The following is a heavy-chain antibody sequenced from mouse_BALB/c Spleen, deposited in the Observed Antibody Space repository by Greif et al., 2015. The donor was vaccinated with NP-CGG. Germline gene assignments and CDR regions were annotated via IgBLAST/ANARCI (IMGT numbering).Heavy chain of an antibody. CDR3: ARVIYYYGSSYENAY. Sequence: EVKLMESGGGLVKPGGSLKLSCAASGFTFSSYAMSWVRQTPEKRLEWVASISSGGSTYYPDSVKGRFTISRDNARNILYLQMSSLRSEDTAMYYCARVIYYYGSSYENAYWGQGTLVTVSA. CDR2: ISSGGST. CDR1: GFTFSSYA. J-gene: IGHJ3*01. D-gene: IGHD1-1*01. V-gene: IGHV5-6-5*01.